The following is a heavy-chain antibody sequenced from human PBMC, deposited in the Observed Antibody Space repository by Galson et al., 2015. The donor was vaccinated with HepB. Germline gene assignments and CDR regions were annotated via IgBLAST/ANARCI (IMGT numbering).Heavy chain of an antibody. CDR3: ARHNSADYRDY. J-gene: IGHJ4*02. CDR2: IYPDDSDI. D-gene: IGHD4-23*01. Sequence: QSGAEVKKSGESLKISCKGSGYSFTNYWIGWVRQMPGKGLEWMGIIYPDDSDIRYSPSFEGQVTISADKSISTAYLQWSSLKASDTAIYYCARHNSADYRDYWGQGTLVTVSS. V-gene: IGHV5-51*01. CDR1: GYSFTNYW.